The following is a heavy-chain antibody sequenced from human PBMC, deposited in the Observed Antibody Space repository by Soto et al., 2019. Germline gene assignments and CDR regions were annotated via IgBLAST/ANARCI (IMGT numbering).Heavy chain of an antibody. Sequence: ASVQVSCKASGYTFTGYYMHWVRQAPGQGLGWMGWINPNSGGTNYAQKFQGRVTMTRDTSISTAYMELSRLRSDDTAVYYCAREESITGTTGWFDPWGQGTLVTVSS. CDR3: AREESITGTTGWFDP. CDR2: INPNSGGT. D-gene: IGHD1-7*01. CDR1: GYTFTGYY. J-gene: IGHJ5*02. V-gene: IGHV1-2*02.